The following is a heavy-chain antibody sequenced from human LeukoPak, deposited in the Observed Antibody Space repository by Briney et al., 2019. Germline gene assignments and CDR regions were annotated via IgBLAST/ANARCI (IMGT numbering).Heavy chain of an antibody. CDR1: GYTFTDYY. CDR2: IDSNSGGK. V-gene: IGHV1-2*02. CDR3: ARDGSGSYYPY. D-gene: IGHD3-10*01. Sequence: ASVKVSCQASGYTFTDYYIHWVRQAPGQGLEWMGWIDSNSGGKNFAQKFQGRVTMTRDTSISTAYMELSSLRSDDTAVYYCARDGSGSYYPYWGQGTLVTVSS. J-gene: IGHJ4*02.